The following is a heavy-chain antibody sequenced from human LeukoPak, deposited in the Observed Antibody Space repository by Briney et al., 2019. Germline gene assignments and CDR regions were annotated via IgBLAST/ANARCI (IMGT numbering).Heavy chain of an antibody. CDR1: GDSVSSVRAA. CDR3: ARQSADHDAFDI. Sequence: SQTLSLTCAISGDSVSSVRAARNWIRQSPSRGLQWLGRTYYRSKWYSEYAVSVKSRISINPGTSKNQFSLQLNSVNPEDTAVYYCARQSADHDAFDIWGQGTMVTVSS. D-gene: IGHD1-14*01. V-gene: IGHV6-1*01. CDR2: TYYRSKWYS. J-gene: IGHJ3*02.